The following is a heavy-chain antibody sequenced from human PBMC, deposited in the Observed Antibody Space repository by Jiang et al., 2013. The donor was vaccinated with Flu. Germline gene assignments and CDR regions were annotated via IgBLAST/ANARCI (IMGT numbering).Heavy chain of an antibody. D-gene: IGHD2-21*01. J-gene: IGHJ3*02. CDR1: GFSLSTSGMR. CDR2: IDWDDDK. CDR3: ARTQSHMTDGAFDI. V-gene: IGHV2-70*04. Sequence: KPTQTLTLTCTFSGFSLSTSGMRVSWIRQPPGKALEWLARIDWDDDKFYSTSLKTRLTISKDTSKNQVVLTMTNMDPVDTATYYCARTQSHMTDGAFDIWGQGTMVTVSS.